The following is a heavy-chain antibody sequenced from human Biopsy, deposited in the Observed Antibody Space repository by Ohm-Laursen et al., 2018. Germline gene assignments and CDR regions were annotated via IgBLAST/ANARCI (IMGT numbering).Heavy chain of an antibody. V-gene: IGHV4-59*01. J-gene: IGHJ6*02. CDR1: GASIEDYY. CDR2: ITYRGNT. CDR3: ARDKITYCTSTSCDYFGMDV. Sequence: TLSLTCTVSGASIEDYYWTWIRQAPGKTLEWIASITYRGNTNYNPSLKSRVTMSAHTSTNQFSLKLTSVTAADTAVYYCARDKITYCTSTSCDYFGMDVWSQGTTVTVSS. D-gene: IGHD2-2*01.